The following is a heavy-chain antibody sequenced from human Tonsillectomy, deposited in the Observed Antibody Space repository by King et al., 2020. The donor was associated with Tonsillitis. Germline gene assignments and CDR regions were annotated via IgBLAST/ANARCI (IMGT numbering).Heavy chain of an antibody. J-gene: IGHJ5*02. Sequence: VQLVESGGGLVQPGGSLRLSCAASGFAFSSYWMTWVRQAPGKGLEWVANIKQDGGEKYYVDSVKGRFTISRDNSKNPLYLQMNSLRAEDTAVYYCARERNYSVWYQQVGWFDPWGQGTLVTVSS. CDR1: GFAFSSYW. V-gene: IGHV3-7*01. CDR2: IKQDGGEK. D-gene: IGHD6-19*01. CDR3: ARERNYSVWYQQVGWFDP.